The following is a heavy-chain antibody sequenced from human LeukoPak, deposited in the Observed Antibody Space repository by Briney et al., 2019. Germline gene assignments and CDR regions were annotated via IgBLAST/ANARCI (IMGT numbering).Heavy chain of an antibody. V-gene: IGHV3-23*01. CDR2: ISGSGGST. CDR3: AKATYDSSGYYGNY. J-gene: IGHJ4*02. Sequence: GGSLRLSCVASGFTFSSYAMSWVRQAPGKGLEWVSAISGSGGSTYYADSVKGRFTISRDNSKNTLYLQMNSLRAEDTAVYYCAKATYDSSGYYGNYWGQGTLVTVSS. D-gene: IGHD3-22*01. CDR1: GFTFSSYA.